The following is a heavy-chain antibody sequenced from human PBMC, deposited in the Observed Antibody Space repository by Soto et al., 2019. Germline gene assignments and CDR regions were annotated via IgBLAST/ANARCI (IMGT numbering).Heavy chain of an antibody. CDR2: IGTSAST. V-gene: IGHV3-23*01. Sequence: DGRLLESGGGLVQPGGPLRLSCAASGFTFSSYSMSWVRQAPGKGLEWVSTIGTSASTYYGDSVRGRFTISRDNSRNTLYLQMNSLRAEDTAVYYCADLSRYCTSSNCDWGQGTLVTVSS. CDR3: ADLSRYCTSSNCD. CDR1: GFTFSSYS. D-gene: IGHD2-2*01. J-gene: IGHJ4*02.